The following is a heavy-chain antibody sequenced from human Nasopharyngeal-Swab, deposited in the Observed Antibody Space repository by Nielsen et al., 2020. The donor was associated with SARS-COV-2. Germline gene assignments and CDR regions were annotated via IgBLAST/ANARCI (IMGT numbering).Heavy chain of an antibody. CDR3: VRPSAGSGPYWYYYMDV. V-gene: IGHV4-39*01. Sequence: ESLKISWTVSGGAMTKTSYYWGWVRQAPGEGLEWIGRIYESGTSYYNPALKRRVSISVETSRNQFSLNLPSVTAADTAIYYCVRPSAGSGPYWYYYMDVWGKGTTVTVSS. D-gene: IGHD6-25*01. CDR1: GGAMTKTSYY. CDR2: IYESGTS. J-gene: IGHJ6*03.